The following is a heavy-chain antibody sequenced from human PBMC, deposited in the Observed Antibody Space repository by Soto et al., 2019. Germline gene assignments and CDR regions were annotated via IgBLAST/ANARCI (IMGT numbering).Heavy chain of an antibody. CDR2: ISYDGSNK. D-gene: IGHD3-3*01. CDR3: ARGVESGGTYFGH. J-gene: IGHJ1*01. Sequence: ESGGGVVQPGRSLRLSCAASGFTFSSYAMHWVRQAPGKGLEWMAVISYDGSNKKYADSVKGRFTISRDNSENTLDLQMNSLRAEDTAVYYCARGVESGGTYFGHWGQGTLVTVSS. CDR1: GFTFSSYA. V-gene: IGHV3-30-3*01.